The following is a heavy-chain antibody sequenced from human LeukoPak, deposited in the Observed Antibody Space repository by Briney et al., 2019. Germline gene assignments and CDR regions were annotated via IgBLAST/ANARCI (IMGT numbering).Heavy chain of an antibody. CDR1: GFTFSSYW. Sequence: GGSLRLSCAASGFTFSSYWMHWVRQAPGKGLVWVSRINSDGSSTSYADSVKGPFTISRDNSKNTLYLQMNSLRADDAAVYYCAKDMNSWRDGSGLGDYFDYWGQGTLVTVSS. CDR3: AKDMNSWRDGSGLGDYFDY. J-gene: IGHJ4*02. CDR2: INSDGSST. D-gene: IGHD6-19*01. V-gene: IGHV3-74*01.